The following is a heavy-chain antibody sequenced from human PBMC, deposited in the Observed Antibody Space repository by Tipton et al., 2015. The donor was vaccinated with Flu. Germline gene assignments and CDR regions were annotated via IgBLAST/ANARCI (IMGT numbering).Heavy chain of an antibody. V-gene: IGHV3-11*01. CDR3: ARDRSWSRVFDY. CDR1: RFTFSDYY. Sequence: SLRLSCAASRFTFSDYYMSWIRQAPGKGLEWVSYISNSGSTIYYADSVKGRFTISRDNAKNSLYLQMNSLRAEDTAVYYCARDRSWSRVFDYWGQGTLVTVSS. D-gene: IGHD6-13*01. CDR2: ISNSGSTI. J-gene: IGHJ4*02.